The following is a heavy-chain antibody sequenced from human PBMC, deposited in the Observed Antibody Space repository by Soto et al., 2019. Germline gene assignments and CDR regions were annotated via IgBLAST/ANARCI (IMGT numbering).Heavy chain of an antibody. CDR1: GGSISSSSYY. CDR2: IYYSGST. J-gene: IGHJ6*03. Sequence: SETLSLTCTVSGGSISSSSYYWGWIRQPPGKGLEWIGSIYYSGSTYYNPSLKSRVTISVDTSKNQFSLKLSSVTAADTAVYYCASSAPYDILTGYSNYYYYSYMDVWGKRTTVTVSS. CDR3: ASSAPYDILTGYSNYYYYSYMDV. V-gene: IGHV4-39*01. D-gene: IGHD3-9*01.